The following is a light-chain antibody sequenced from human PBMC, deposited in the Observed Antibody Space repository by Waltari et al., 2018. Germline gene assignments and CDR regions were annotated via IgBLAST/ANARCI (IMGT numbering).Light chain of an antibody. CDR2: EVP. Sequence: QSGLTQPASVSGSPGQSITISCTGTSSDVGNYNLVSWYQHYPGKAPKLMVYEVPKRTSGVSDRFSGSKSGNTASLTIYGLQSEDEADYYCCSYAGLGIYVFGTGTKVTVL. V-gene: IGLV2-23*02. J-gene: IGLJ1*01. CDR3: CSYAGLGIYV. CDR1: SSDVGNYNL.